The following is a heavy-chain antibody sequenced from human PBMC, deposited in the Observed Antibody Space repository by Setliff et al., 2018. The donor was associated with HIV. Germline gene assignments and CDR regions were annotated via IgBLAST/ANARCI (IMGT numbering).Heavy chain of an antibody. CDR2: IRYDGSNK. J-gene: IGHJ4*02. D-gene: IGHD1-26*01. Sequence: GGSLILSCAASGFTFSSYGMHWVRQAPGKGLEWVAFIRYDGSNKYYADSVKGRFTISRDNSKNTLYLQMNSLRAEDTAVYYCVRDSAASVWVGASVYYFDFWGQGIQVTVSS. V-gene: IGHV3-30*02. CDR3: VRDSAASVWVGASVYYFDF. CDR1: GFTFSSYG.